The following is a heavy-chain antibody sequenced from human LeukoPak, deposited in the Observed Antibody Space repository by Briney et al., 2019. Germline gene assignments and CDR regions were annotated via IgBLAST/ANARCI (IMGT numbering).Heavy chain of an antibody. CDR2: ISYGGSNK. D-gene: IGHD5-18*01. J-gene: IGHJ4*02. CDR1: GFTFSSYA. Sequence: GGSLRLSCAASGFTFSSYAMHWVRQAPGKGLEWVAVISYGGSNKYYADSVRGRFTISRDNSKNTLYLQMNSLRAEDTAVYYCARENTAMVSNFDYWGQGTLVTVSS. V-gene: IGHV3-30-3*01. CDR3: ARENTAMVSNFDY.